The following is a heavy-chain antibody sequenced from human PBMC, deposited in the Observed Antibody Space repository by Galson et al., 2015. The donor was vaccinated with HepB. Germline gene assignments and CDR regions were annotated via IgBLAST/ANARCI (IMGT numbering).Heavy chain of an antibody. CDR3: AKRYGYYFDD. J-gene: IGHJ4*02. V-gene: IGHV3-23*01. CDR2: ITSSGSGT. Sequence: SLRLSCAASGFTFSSYAMSWVRQAPGKGLEWVSGITSSGSGTYYADSVKGRFTISRDNSKNTLYLQMYNLRAEDTAVYHCAKRYGYYFDDWGQGTLVTVSS. CDR1: GFTFSSYA. D-gene: IGHD4-17*01.